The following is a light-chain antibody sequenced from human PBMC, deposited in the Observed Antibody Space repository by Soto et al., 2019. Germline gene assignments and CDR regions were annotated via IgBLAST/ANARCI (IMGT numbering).Light chain of an antibody. CDR2: ENN. V-gene: IGLV1-40*01. J-gene: IGLJ1*01. Sequence: QSVLTQPPSVSEAPGQRVTISCTGSSSNIGAGYEAHWYQQVPGTAPKLLSYENNNRPSGVPDRFSGSKSGTSASLAITGLQAEDAAEYYCQSYDSSLSGYVFGTGTKLTVL. CDR3: QSYDSSLSGYV. CDR1: SSNIGAGYE.